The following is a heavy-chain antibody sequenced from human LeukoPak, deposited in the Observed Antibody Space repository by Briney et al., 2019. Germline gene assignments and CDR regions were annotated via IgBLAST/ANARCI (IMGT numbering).Heavy chain of an antibody. CDR3: ARGGYSYQDYYYGMDV. CDR1: GGSISSNY. D-gene: IGHD5-18*01. V-gene: IGHV4-4*07. J-gene: IGHJ6*02. Sequence: SETLSLTCTVSGGSISSNYWSWIRQPAGKGLEWIGRIYTSGSTNYSPSLKSRVTLSVDTSRNQFSLKLSSVTAADTAVYYCARGGYSYQDYYYGMDVWGQGTTVTVSS. CDR2: IYTSGST.